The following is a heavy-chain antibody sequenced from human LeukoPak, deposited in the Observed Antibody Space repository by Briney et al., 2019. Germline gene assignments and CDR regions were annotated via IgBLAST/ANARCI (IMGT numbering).Heavy chain of an antibody. D-gene: IGHD3-3*01. J-gene: IGHJ4*02. Sequence: PGGSLRLSCAASGFTFSSYSMNWVRQAPGKGLEWVAIISNDGSRKYYAHSVEGRFTISRDNSKNTLYPQMDSLRAEDTAVYYCARDRAWNYFDYWGQGTLVTVSS. V-gene: IGHV3-30*03. CDR1: GFTFSSYS. CDR3: ARDRAWNYFDY. CDR2: ISNDGSRK.